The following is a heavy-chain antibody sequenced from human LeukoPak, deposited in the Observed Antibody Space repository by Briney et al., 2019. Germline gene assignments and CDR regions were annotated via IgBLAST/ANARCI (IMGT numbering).Heavy chain of an antibody. CDR1: EYTFTGYY. Sequence: GASVKVSCKASEYTFTGYYIHWVRQAPGQGLEWMGWINPNSGDTNYPQHFEGRVTMTRDTSINTAYMELSRVTSDDTAVYYCARGSPGEDIVVVPPAMGGNWFDPWGQGTLVSVSS. CDR3: ARGSPGEDIVVVPPAMGGNWFDP. J-gene: IGHJ5*02. CDR2: INPNSGDT. D-gene: IGHD2-2*01. V-gene: IGHV1-2*02.